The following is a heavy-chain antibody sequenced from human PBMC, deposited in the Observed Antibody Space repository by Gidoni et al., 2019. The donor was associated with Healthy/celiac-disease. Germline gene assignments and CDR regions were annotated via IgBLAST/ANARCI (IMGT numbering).Heavy chain of an antibody. D-gene: IGHD4-17*01. CDR3: ARDTAYGDYAFDI. J-gene: IGHJ3*02. CDR2: ISSSGSTI. CDR1: GFTFSDYY. Sequence: GGSLRLSCAASGFTFSDYYMSWIRQAPGKGLEWVSYISSSGSTIYYADSVKGRFTISRDNAKNSLYLQMNSLRAEDTAVYYCARDTAYGDYAFDIWGQGTMVTVSS. V-gene: IGHV3-11*01.